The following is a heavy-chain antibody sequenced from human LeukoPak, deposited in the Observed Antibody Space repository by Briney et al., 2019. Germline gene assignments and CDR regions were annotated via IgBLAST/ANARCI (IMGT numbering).Heavy chain of an antibody. CDR3: ARGYNWAFDF. CDR1: GFTFSSYW. J-gene: IGHJ4*02. V-gene: IGHV3-7*05. D-gene: IGHD1-20*01. Sequence: GGSLRLSCAASGFTFSSYWMSWVRQAPGKGLEWVANIKQDGSEKYYVDSVKGRFTVSRDNAENSLYLQMSSLRADDTAVYYCARGYNWAFDFWGQGTLVTVSS. CDR2: IKQDGSEK.